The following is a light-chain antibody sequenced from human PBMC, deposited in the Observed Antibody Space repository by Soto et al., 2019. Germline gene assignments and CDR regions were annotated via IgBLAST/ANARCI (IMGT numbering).Light chain of an antibody. CDR2: GAS. CDR3: QQYNNWPRT. J-gene: IGKJ4*01. V-gene: IGKV3-15*01. CDR1: QSVSSN. Sequence: ELVMTQSPATLSVSPGERATLSCRARQSVSSNLAWYQQKPGQAPRLLIYGASTRATGRPARFSGSGSGTEFTLAISRLQSEDFAVYYCQQYNNWPRTFGGGPKVEIK.